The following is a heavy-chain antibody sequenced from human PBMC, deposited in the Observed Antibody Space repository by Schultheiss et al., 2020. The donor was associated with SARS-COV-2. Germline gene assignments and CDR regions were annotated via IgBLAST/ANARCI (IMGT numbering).Heavy chain of an antibody. V-gene: IGHV4-34*01. Sequence: SETLSLTCAVYGGSFSGYYWSWIRQPPGKGLEWIGSIYYSGSTNYNPSLKSRVTISVDTSKNQFSLKLSSVTAADTAVYYCARVGSYSSSWYGGGNWFDPWGQGTLVTVSS. J-gene: IGHJ5*02. CDR3: ARVGSYSSSWYGGGNWFDP. D-gene: IGHD6-13*01. CDR2: IYYSGST. CDR1: GGSFSGYY.